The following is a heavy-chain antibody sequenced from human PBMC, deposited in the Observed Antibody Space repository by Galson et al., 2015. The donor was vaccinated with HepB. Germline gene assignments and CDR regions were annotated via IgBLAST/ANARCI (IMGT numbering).Heavy chain of an antibody. Sequence: SLRLSCAPSGFTFSNYWMSWVRQAPGKGLEWVANIKEGGSEIQYVDSVKGRFTISRDNAKNFLYLHMSSLRAEDTAIYYCVRNLKYENSHYRPFEYWGQGTLVTVSS. V-gene: IGHV3-7*01. D-gene: IGHD3-22*01. CDR1: GFTFSNYW. CDR2: IKEGGSEI. CDR3: VRNLKYENSHYRPFEY. J-gene: IGHJ4*02.